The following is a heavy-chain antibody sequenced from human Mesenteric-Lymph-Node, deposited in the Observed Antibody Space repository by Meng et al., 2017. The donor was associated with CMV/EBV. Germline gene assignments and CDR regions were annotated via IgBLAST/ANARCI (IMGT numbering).Heavy chain of an antibody. V-gene: IGHV5-51*01. D-gene: IGHD1-1*01. Sequence: KVSCKGSGYSFTNYWIGWVRQMPGKGLEWMGIIYSGDSDARYSPSFQGQVTISADKSINTAYLQWSSLEASDTAMYYCARPNWYDGRKGAFNIWGQGTMVTVSS. CDR1: GYSFTNYW. CDR2: IYSGDSDA. CDR3: ARPNWYDGRKGAFNI. J-gene: IGHJ3*02.